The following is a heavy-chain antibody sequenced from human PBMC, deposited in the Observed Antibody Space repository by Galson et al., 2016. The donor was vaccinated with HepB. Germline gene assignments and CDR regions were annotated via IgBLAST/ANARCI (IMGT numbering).Heavy chain of an antibody. J-gene: IGHJ4*02. D-gene: IGHD1-20*01. Sequence: SLRLSCATSGFNFNDARLSWVRQGPGKGLEWVGRIKSKSSGGTADYGAPVKGRFTILRDDSKKTLYLQMNSLETGDTGTYYCTTGVTGGEASWGQGTPVTVSS. CDR3: TTGVTGGEAS. CDR1: GFNFNDAR. V-gene: IGHV3-15*01. CDR2: IKSKSSGGTA.